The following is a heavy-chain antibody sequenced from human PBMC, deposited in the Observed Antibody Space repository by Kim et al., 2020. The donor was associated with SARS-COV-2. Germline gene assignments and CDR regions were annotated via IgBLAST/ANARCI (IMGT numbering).Heavy chain of an antibody. D-gene: IGHD1-26*01. V-gene: IGHV4-39*01. Sequence: SETLSLTCTVSGQSIKTNSFFWGWIRQPPGKGLEWMGTIYYAGITYFNPSLRTRVTISVDSSSQFSLKLHSLTTTDTAVYFCARLNRGAYHYYFDYWGPGAPVTVSS. CDR3: ARLNRGAYHYYFDY. CDR1: GQSIKTNSFF. CDR2: IYYAGIT. J-gene: IGHJ4*01.